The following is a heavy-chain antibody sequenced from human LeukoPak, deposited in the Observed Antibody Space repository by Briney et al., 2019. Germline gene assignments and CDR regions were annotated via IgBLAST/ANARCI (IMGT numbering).Heavy chain of an antibody. CDR3: ASGITMIVR. CDR1: GFTFSSYG. D-gene: IGHD3-22*01. J-gene: IGHJ4*02. V-gene: IGHV3-30*03. CDR2: ISYDGSNK. Sequence: GGSLRLSCAASGFTFSSYGMHWVRQAPGKGLEWVAVISYDGSNKYYADSVKGRFTISRDNSKNTLYLQMNSLRAEDTAVYYCASGITMIVRWGQGTLVTVSP.